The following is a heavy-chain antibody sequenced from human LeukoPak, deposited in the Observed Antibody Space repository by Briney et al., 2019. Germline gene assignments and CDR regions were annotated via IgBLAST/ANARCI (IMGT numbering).Heavy chain of an antibody. CDR3: ARDSYGQD. Sequence: GWIRQAAGKGLEWMGIIYPGDSDTRYSPSFQGQVTISADKSISTAYLQWSSLKASDTAMYYCARDSYGQDWGQGTLVTVSS. V-gene: IGHV5-51*01. J-gene: IGHJ4*02. CDR2: IYPGDSDT. D-gene: IGHD5-18*01.